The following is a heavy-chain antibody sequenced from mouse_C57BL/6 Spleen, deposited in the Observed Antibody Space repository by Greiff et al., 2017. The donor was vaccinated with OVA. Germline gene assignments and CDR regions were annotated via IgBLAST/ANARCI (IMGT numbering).Heavy chain of an antibody. J-gene: IGHJ2*01. CDR2: IDPENGDT. D-gene: IGHD1-1*01. V-gene: IGHV14-4*01. CDR1: GFNIKDDY. CDR3: TRSRITTVGATDY. Sequence: VQLQQSGAELVRPGASVKLSCTASGFNIKDDYMHWVKQRPEQGLAWIGWIDPENGDTEYASKFPGKATITADTSSNTAYRQLSSLTSEDTAVYYCTRSRITTVGATDYWGQGTTRTVSS.